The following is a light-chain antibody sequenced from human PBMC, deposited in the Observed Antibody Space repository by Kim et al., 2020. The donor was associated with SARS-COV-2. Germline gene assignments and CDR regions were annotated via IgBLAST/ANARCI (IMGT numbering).Light chain of an antibody. Sequence: SPGERSTRTSRASQSVVGNYLAWYQQKPGQAPRLLIYDASNRATGIPDRFSGSGSGTDFALTINRLEPEDFAVYYCQQYEKSSVTFGQGTKVDIK. CDR3: QQYEKSSVT. J-gene: IGKJ1*01. V-gene: IGKV3-20*01. CDR1: QSVVGNY. CDR2: DAS.